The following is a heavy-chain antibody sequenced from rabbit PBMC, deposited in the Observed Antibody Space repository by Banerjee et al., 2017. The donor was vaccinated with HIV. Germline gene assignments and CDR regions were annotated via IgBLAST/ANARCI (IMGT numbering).Heavy chain of an antibody. CDR3: ARSAGSNNYIPWYFNL. D-gene: IGHD8-1*01. J-gene: IGHJ4*01. Sequence: QQQLEESGGGLVKPGGTLTLTCTASGFSFSGNYYMCWVRQAPGKGLELIACIYSGIGRTYYASWVNGRFTISRSTSLNTVDLKMTSLTAADTATYFCARSAGSNNYIPWYFNLWGPGTLVTVS. V-gene: IGHV1S43*01. CDR1: GFSFSGNYY. CDR2: IYSGIGRT.